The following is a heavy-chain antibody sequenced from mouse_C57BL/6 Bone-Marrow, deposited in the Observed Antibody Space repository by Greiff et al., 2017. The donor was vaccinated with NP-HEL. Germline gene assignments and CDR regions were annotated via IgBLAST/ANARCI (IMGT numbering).Heavy chain of an antibody. CDR3: AKKYVDV. Sequence: DVKLQESGGGLVKPGGSLKLSCAASGFTFSDYGMNWVRQAPEKGLEWVAYISSGSSTIYYADTVKGRFTISRDNAKNTLFLQMTSLRSEDTATDYCAKKYVDVWGTGTTVTVSS. V-gene: IGHV5-17*01. CDR1: GFTFSDYG. CDR2: ISSGSSTI. J-gene: IGHJ1*03.